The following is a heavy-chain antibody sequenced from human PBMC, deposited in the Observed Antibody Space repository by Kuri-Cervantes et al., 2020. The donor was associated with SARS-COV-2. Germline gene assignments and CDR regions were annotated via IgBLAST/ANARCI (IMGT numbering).Heavy chain of an antibody. CDR2: IWYDGSNK. J-gene: IGHJ6*02. D-gene: IGHD3-3*01. CDR1: GFTFSSYG. V-gene: IGHV3-30*19. Sequence: GESLKISCAASGFTFSSYGMHWVRQAPGKGLEWVAVIWYDGSNKYYADSVKGRSTISRDNSKNTLYLQMNSLRAEDTAVYYCARLYYDFWSGYGYYGMDVWGQGTTVTVSS. CDR3: ARLYYDFWSGYGYYGMDV.